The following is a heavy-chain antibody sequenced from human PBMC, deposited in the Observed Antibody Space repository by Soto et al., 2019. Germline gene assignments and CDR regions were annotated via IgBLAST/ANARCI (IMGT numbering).Heavy chain of an antibody. CDR3: ARGGGYDSFDY. CDR2: ISHLENT. Sequence: PSETLSLTCTVSGASISYGGFSWSWIRQSPGKGLEWIGYISHLENTYLHPSFKSRLTMSIDRTRNQFSLKLSSVTAADMVVYYCARGGGYDSFDYWGQGVLVTVSS. V-gene: IGHV4-30-2*06. D-gene: IGHD5-12*01. J-gene: IGHJ4*02. CDR1: GASISYGGFS.